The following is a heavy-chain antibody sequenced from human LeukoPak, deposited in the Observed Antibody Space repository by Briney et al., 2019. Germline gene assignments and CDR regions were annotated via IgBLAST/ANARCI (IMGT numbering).Heavy chain of an antibody. V-gene: IGHV3-23*01. CDR2: IRGGGGRT. CDR3: AKELIASRPTYYPHQTDY. Sequence: GGSLRLSCAASGFTFSSYAMSWVRQAPGKGLEWVSAIRGGGGRTYYADSVKGRFTISRDNSKSTLYLQMNSLRAEDTAVYYCAKELIASRPTYYPHQTDYWGQGTLVTVSS. CDR1: GFTFSSYA. D-gene: IGHD6-6*01. J-gene: IGHJ4*02.